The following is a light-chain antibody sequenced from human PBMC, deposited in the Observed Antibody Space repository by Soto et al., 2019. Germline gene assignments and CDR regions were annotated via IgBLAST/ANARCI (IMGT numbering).Light chain of an antibody. CDR2: RAS. V-gene: IGKV1-39*01. Sequence: DIQMTQSPSSLSASVGDRVTIYCRASQSISTYLNWYQQKPGTAPRLLIYRASSVKSGVPPRFSGSGSGRDFTLTISSLRPEDIATYFCQQSYSSSPWTFGQGTKVDIK. CDR1: QSISTY. J-gene: IGKJ1*01. CDR3: QQSYSSSPWT.